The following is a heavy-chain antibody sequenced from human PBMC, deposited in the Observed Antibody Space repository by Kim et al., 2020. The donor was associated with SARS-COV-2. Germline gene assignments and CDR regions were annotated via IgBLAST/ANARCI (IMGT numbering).Heavy chain of an antibody. CDR1: GFKFGDFD. V-gene: IGHV3-11*01. Sequence: GGSLRLSCTASGFKFGDFDMSWIRQAPGKGLEWLSYISHGGRNVKYADSVKGRFTISRDNAKNSLYLQMNSLRDEDTAVYYCSRDPRPLDYWGQGTLVTVSS. J-gene: IGHJ4*02. CDR3: SRDPRPLDY. CDR2: ISHGGRNV.